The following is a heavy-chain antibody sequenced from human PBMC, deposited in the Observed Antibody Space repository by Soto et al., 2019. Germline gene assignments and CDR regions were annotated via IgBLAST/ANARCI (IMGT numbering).Heavy chain of an antibody. D-gene: IGHD2-21*01. CDR2: IFSGGIT. CDR3: ARGMGEVPHKRADF. Sequence: PGGSLRLSGAGSGFIVISHYMTWVRHAPWKGLEWVSVIFSGGITYDADSVKGRFTISRDNSKNAVYLQMNSLRAEDTAVYYCARGMGEVPHKRADFWGQRNLVAVSS. V-gene: IGHV3-53*01. CDR1: GFIVISHY. J-gene: IGHJ4*02.